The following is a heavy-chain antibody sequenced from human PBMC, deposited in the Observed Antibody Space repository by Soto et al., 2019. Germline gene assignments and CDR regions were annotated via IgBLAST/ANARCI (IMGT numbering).Heavy chain of an antibody. D-gene: IGHD3-9*01. CDR3: ARDRLTGGFD. V-gene: IGHV1-46*01. Sequence: ASVKVSCKASGYNFTTYYMHWVRQAPGQGLEWVGIINPRTGSTTYTQKFQGRVTMTRDTSTSTVYMELSSLRLEDTAVYYCARDRLTGGFDWGQGTLVTVSS. J-gene: IGHJ4*02. CDR2: INPRTGST. CDR1: GYNFTTYY.